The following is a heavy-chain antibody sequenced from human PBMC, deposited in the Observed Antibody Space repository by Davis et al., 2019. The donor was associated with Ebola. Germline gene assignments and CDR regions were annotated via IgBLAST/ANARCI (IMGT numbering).Heavy chain of an antibody. CDR3: ARIPRDYSFCG. J-gene: IGHJ4*02. Sequence: PGGSLRLSCEVSGFTFSDYYMSWVRQAPGKGLEWVANIKPDGSETSYADSVKGRFTISRDNAKNSLYLQMDSLRAEDTAVYFCARIPRDYSFCGWGQGTLVTVSS. CDR1: GFTFSDYY. V-gene: IGHV3-7*01. D-gene: IGHD4-11*01. CDR2: IKPDGSET.